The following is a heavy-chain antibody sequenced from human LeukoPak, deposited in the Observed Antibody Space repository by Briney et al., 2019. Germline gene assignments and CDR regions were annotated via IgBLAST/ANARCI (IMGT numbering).Heavy chain of an antibody. Sequence: QAGRSLRLSCAGSGFIFNNYAMHWVRQPPGKGLEWVSGISWNSGSIDYADSVKGRFTISRDNAKNSLYLQMNSLRAEDTAVYYCARDEPMETYYDFWSGYSQSDHFDYWGQGTLVTVSS. D-gene: IGHD3-3*01. V-gene: IGHV3-9*01. J-gene: IGHJ4*02. CDR3: ARDEPMETYYDFWSGYSQSDHFDY. CDR2: ISWNSGSI. CDR1: GFIFNNYA.